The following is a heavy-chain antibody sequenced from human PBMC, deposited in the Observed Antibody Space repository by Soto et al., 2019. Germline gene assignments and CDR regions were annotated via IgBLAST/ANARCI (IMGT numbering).Heavy chain of an antibody. J-gene: IGHJ6*02. V-gene: IGHV1-18*01. CDR2: ISAYNGNT. CDR1: GYTFTSYG. Sequence: QVQLVQSGAEVKKPGASVKVSCKASGYTFTSYGISWVRQAPGQGLEWMGWISAYNGNTNYAQKLLGRVTMTTDTSTHTAYMKLRSLKSDDTALYYCARQAHTVVTPVLRYGMDVWGQGTTVTVSS. D-gene: IGHD2-15*01. CDR3: ARQAHTVVTPVLRYGMDV.